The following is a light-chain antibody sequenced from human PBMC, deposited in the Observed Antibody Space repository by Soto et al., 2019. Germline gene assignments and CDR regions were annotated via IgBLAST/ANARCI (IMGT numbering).Light chain of an antibody. CDR1: QSISIW. J-gene: IGKJ1*01. Sequence: IRMTQSPSSLSASTGDRVTITCRASQSISIWLAWYQQKPGKAPKILIYKASSLESGVPSRFSGSGSGTEFTLTISSLQPDDFATYYCQQYSTYTPRTFGQGTKVDIK. V-gene: IGKV1-5*03. CDR2: KAS. CDR3: QQYSTYTPRT.